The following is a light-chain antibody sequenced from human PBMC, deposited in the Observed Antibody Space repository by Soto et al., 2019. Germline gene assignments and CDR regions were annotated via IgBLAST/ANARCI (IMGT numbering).Light chain of an antibody. J-gene: IGLJ3*02. V-gene: IGLV3-21*02. CDR3: QVWHSSSDHPEV. Sequence: SYELTQPPSVSVAPRQTARITCGGNNIGSKSVHWYQQKPGQAPVLVVYDDSDRPSGIPERFSGSNSGNTATLTISRVEAGDEADDYCQVWHSSSDHPEVFGGGTKLTVL. CDR2: DDS. CDR1: NIGSKS.